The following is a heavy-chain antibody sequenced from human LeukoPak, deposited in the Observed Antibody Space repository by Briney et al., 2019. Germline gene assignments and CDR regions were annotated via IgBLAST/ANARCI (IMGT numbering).Heavy chain of an antibody. D-gene: IGHD1-26*01. CDR1: GFTFSNYW. CDR2: INSDGSDP. J-gene: IGHJ3*02. Sequence: GGSLRLSCAASGFTFSNYWMHWVRHAPGKGLVWVSRINSDGSDPIYADSVKGRFTISRDNAKNTLYLQMNSLRAEDTAVYYCARIVGATGSAFDIWGQGTMVTVSS. CDR3: ARIVGATGSAFDI. V-gene: IGHV3-74*01.